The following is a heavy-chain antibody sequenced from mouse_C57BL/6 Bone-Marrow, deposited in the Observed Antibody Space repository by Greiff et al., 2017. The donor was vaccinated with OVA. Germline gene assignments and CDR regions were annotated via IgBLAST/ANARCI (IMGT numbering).Heavy chain of an antibody. J-gene: IGHJ4*01. V-gene: IGHV5-9-1*02. CDR3: TSGDYYGAYAMDY. Sequence: EVNVVESGEGLVKPGGSLKLSCAASGFTFSSYAMSWVRQTPEKRLEWVAYISSGGDYIYYADTVKGRFTISRDNARNTLYLQMSSLKSEVTAMYYCTSGDYYGAYAMDYWGQGTSVTVSS. CDR2: ISSGGDYI. CDR1: GFTFSSYA. D-gene: IGHD1-1*01.